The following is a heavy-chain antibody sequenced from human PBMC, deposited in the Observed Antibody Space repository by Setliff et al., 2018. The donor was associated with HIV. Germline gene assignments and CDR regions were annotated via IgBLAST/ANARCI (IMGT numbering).Heavy chain of an antibody. D-gene: IGHD3-9*01. CDR2: INPNRGGT. J-gene: IGHJ6*02. V-gene: IGHV1-2*06. CDR1: GYTFSTYN. Sequence: GASVKVSCKASGYTFSTYNMDWVRQAPGQGLEWMGRINPNRGGTNFAQKFQGRVTLTRDTSISTAHMELTRLTADDTAVYYCAREGITIFYFYYFAVDVWGQGTTVTVSS. CDR3: AREGITIFYFYYFAVDV.